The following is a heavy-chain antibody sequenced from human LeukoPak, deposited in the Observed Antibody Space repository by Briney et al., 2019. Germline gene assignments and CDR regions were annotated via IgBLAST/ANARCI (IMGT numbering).Heavy chain of an antibody. CDR1: GFTFDAYA. J-gene: IGHJ4*02. CDR2: ISWNGGGM. V-gene: IGHV3-9*01. D-gene: IGHD6-6*01. Sequence: PGGSLRLSCAASGFTFDAYAMRWVRQAPGKGLEWVSGISWNGGGMGYAVSVKGRFTISRDNAKNSLYLQMNSLRDEDTALYYCAKDITGGRSSPYFDSWGQGTLVTVSS. CDR3: AKDITGGRSSPYFDS.